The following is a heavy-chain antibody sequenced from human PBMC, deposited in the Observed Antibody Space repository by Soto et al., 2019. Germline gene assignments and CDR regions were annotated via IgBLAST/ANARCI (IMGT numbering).Heavy chain of an antibody. CDR3: ARDDFWSGYNLPGMDV. CDR2: ISYDGSNK. V-gene: IGHV3-30-3*01. J-gene: IGHJ6*02. Sequence: QVQLVESGGGVVQPGRSLRLSCAASGLTFSSYAMHWVRQAPGKGLEWVAVISYDGSNKYYADSVKGRFTISRDNSKNTLYLQMNSLRAEDTAVYYCARDDFWSGYNLPGMDVWGQGTTVTVSS. D-gene: IGHD3-3*01. CDR1: GLTFSSYA.